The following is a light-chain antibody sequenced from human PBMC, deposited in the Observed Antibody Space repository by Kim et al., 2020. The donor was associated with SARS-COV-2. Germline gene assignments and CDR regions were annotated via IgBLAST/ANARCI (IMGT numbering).Light chain of an antibody. CDR1: QSAGTN. CDR2: DSS. Sequence: EIVMTQSPATLSVSPGERATLSCRASQSAGTNLAWYQHKPGQAPRLLISDSSTRATGIPARFSGSGSGTEFTLTISSLQSEDFALYYCQQYNDWPWTFGPGTKMEIK. CDR3: QQYNDWPWT. J-gene: IGKJ1*01. V-gene: IGKV3-15*01.